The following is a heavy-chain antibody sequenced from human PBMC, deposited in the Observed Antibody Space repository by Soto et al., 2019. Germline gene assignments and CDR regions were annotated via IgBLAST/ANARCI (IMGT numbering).Heavy chain of an antibody. CDR1: GGSIRSSSYY. J-gene: IGHJ5*02. D-gene: IGHD3-10*01. V-gene: IGHV4-39*01. Sequence: SETLSLTCNVSGGSIRSSSYYWAWIRQPPGKGLEWIGTIYFSGTTYYNPSLKSRVTISVDTSKNQFSLKLSSVTATDTAVYYCARGDFSSGSYYNPTPTWFDPWGQGTLVTVSS. CDR3: ARGDFSSGSYYNPTPTWFDP. CDR2: IYFSGTT.